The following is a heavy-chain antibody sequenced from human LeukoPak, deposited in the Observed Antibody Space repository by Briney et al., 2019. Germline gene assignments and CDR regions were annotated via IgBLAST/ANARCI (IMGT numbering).Heavy chain of an antibody. J-gene: IGHJ6*03. V-gene: IGHV3-21*01. D-gene: IGHD6-13*01. CDR1: GFTFSSYS. CDR3: ARAGTSIAAAGTFYYYYMDV. CDR2: ISSSSSYI. Sequence: GGSLRLSCAASGFTFSSYSMNWVRQAPGKGLEWVSSISSSSSYIYHADSVKGRFTISRDNAKNSLYLQMNSLRAEDTAVYYCARAGTSIAAAGTFYYYYMDVWGKGTTVTVSS.